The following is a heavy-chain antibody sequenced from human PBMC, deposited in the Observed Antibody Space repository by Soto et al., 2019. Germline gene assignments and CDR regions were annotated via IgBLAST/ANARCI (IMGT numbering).Heavy chain of an antibody. CDR3: ARENIAAASPGWYFDL. CDR1: GGSISSYY. CDR2: IYYSGST. Sequence: SETLSLTCTVSGGSISSYYWSWIRQPPGKGLEWIGYIYYSGSTNYNPSLKSRVTISVDTSKNQFSLKLSSVTAADTAVYYCARENIAAASPGWYFDLWGRGTLVTVSS. D-gene: IGHD6-13*01. J-gene: IGHJ2*01. V-gene: IGHV4-59*01.